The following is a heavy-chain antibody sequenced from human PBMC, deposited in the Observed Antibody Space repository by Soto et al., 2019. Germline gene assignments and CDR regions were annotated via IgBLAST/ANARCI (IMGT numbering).Heavy chain of an antibody. CDR2: INPITGGT. Sequence: ASVKVSCKASGYTFTAYYIHWVRQAPGQGLEWMGWINPITGGTNYAPNFQGRVTMTRDTSISTAYMELSSLRSDDTALHYCARNYYDSSDRDYLDYWGQGTRVTVSS. CDR3: ARNYYDSSDRDYLDY. V-gene: IGHV1-2*02. D-gene: IGHD3-22*01. J-gene: IGHJ4*02. CDR1: GYTFTAYY.